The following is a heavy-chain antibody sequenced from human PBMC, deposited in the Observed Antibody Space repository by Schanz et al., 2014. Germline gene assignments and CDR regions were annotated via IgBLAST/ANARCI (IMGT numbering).Heavy chain of an antibody. J-gene: IGHJ4*02. D-gene: IGHD2-21*02. Sequence: QVQLVESGGGVVQPGRSLRLSCGASGFTFSDYGTHWVRQAPGKGLEWVAFISYDGSFEDYLDSVKGRFTISRDNSKNTLYSQMSSLRGEDTAVYYCAKDLEPQCGGDCPLTWGQGTLVTVSS. V-gene: IGHV3-30*18. CDR2: ISYDGSFE. CDR3: AKDLEPQCGGDCPLT. CDR1: GFTFSDYG.